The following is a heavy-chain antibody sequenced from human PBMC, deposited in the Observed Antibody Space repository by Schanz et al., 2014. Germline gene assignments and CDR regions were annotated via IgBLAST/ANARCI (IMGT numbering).Heavy chain of an antibody. Sequence: QLQLVQSGAEVKKPGSSVKVSCKLSGGTFSTYPINWLRQAPGQGLEWMGRIIPILGIANYAQNFQGRVTITADTSTNTAYMELSSLTSEDTAVHYCARGRGFYDYWGQGTLVTVSS. J-gene: IGHJ4*02. V-gene: IGHV1-69*02. CDR2: IIPILGIA. D-gene: IGHD3-10*01. CDR1: GGTFSTYP. CDR3: ARGRGFYDY.